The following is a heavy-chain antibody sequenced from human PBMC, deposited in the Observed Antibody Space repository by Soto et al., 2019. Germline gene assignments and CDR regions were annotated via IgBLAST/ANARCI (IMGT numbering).Heavy chain of an antibody. V-gene: IGHV1-69*12. CDR3: ARPYMAAAGRYNWFDP. CDR2: IIPIFGTA. Sequence: QVQLVQSGAAVKKPGSSVKVSCKASGGTFSSYAISWVRQAPGQGLEWMGGIIPIFGTANYAQKFQGRVTITADESTSXAYRELSSLRSEDTAVYYCARPYMAAAGRYNWFDPWGQGTLVTVSS. CDR1: GGTFSSYA. D-gene: IGHD6-13*01. J-gene: IGHJ5*02.